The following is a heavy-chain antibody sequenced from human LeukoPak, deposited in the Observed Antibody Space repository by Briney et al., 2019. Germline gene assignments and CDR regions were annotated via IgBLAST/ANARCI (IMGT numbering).Heavy chain of an antibody. V-gene: IGHV1-69*05. CDR3: ASGLGYYDSSGYYTDLDY. CDR2: NIPIFGTA. J-gene: IGHJ4*02. CDR1: GGTFSSYA. Sequence: SVKVSCKASGGTFSSYAISWVRQAPGQGLEWMGGNIPIFGTANYAQKFQGRVTITTDESTSTAYMELSSLRSEDTAVYYCASGLGYYDSSGYYTDLDYWGQGTLVTVSS. D-gene: IGHD3-22*01.